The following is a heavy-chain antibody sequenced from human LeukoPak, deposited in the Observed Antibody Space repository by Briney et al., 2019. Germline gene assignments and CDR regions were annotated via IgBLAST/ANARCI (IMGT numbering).Heavy chain of an antibody. CDR3: ARGRQDVTMIVVVMTAVSYYLDV. V-gene: IGHV4-34*01. Sequence: PSETLSLTCAVYGGSFSGYYWTWIRQTPEKGLEWIGEMNPSGSTNYNPSLKSRGTISVDTSKNQFSLELSCVTDADTAVYYCARGRQDVTMIVVVMTAVSYYLDVWGKGTTVTVS. J-gene: IGHJ6*03. D-gene: IGHD3-22*01. CDR2: MNPSGST. CDR1: GGSFSGYY.